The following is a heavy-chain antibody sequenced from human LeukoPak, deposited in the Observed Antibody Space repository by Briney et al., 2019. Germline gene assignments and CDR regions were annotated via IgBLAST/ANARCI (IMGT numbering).Heavy chain of an antibody. V-gene: IGHV3-15*01. D-gene: IGHD3-9*01. Sequence: GGSLRLSCAASGFTFSNAWMSWVRQAPGKGLEWVGRIKSKTDGGTTDYAAPVKGRFTISRDDSKNTLYLQMNSLKTEDTAVYYWTTASLRSGLRYFDWLFTNYYYYYMDVWGKGTTVTVSS. CDR1: GFTFSNAW. CDR3: TTASLRSGLRYFDWLFTNYYYYYMDV. J-gene: IGHJ6*03. CDR2: IKSKTDGGTT.